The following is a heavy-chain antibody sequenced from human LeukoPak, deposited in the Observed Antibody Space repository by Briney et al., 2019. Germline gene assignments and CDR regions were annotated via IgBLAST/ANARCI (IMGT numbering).Heavy chain of an antibody. CDR3: ARRDLGGYDFAYFDF. D-gene: IGHD5-12*01. Sequence: SETLSLTCTISGGSISSISYYWGWIRQPPGKGLEWIGSIYYTGSTYYNPSLKSRVTVSVDTSKNQFSLNLRSVTAADTAVYYCARRDLGGYDFAYFDFWGQGTLVTVSS. CDR1: GGSISSISYY. CDR2: IYYTGST. V-gene: IGHV4-39*01. J-gene: IGHJ4*02.